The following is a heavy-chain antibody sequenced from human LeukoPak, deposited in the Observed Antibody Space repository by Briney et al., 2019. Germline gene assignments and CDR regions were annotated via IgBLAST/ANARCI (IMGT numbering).Heavy chain of an antibody. CDR3: ATDPAAGTGGWFDP. CDR1: GYTLTELS. D-gene: IGHD6-13*01. J-gene: IGHJ5*02. V-gene: IGHV1-24*01. CDR2: FDPEDGET. Sequence: ASVKVSCKVSGYTLTELSMHWVRQAPGKGLEWMGGFDPEDGETIYAQKFQGRVTMTEDTSTDTAYMELSSLRSEDTAVYYCATDPAAGTGGWFDPWGQGTLVTVSS.